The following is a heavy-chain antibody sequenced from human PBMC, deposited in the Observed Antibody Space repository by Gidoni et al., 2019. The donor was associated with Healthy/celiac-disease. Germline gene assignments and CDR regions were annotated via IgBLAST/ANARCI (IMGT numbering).Heavy chain of an antibody. CDR1: GGSFSGYY. Sequence: QQWGAGLLKPSETLSLTCAVYGGSFSGYYWSWIRQPPGKGLEWIGEINHSGSTNYNPSLKSRVTISVDTSKNQFSLKLSSVTAADTAVYYCARGATDIVVVPAAKDIGPYDYWGQGTLVTVSS. CDR2: INHSGST. V-gene: IGHV4-34*01. D-gene: IGHD2-2*01. J-gene: IGHJ4*02. CDR3: ARGATDIVVVPAAKDIGPYDY.